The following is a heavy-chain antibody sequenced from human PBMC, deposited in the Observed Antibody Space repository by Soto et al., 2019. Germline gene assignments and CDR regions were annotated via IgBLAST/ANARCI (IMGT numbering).Heavy chain of an antibody. CDR1: GFTVTTNY. Sequence: RGSLRLSCLASGFTVTTNYIIFFGQPPLKWLEWVSTTFSGGSTNYADSVRGRFSISRDNTKNTVYLQMNNLRVEDTAVYYCAKKSPSSIQGWAFAMDVWGQGTTVTVSS. CDR3: AKKSPSSIQGWAFAMDV. V-gene: IGHV3-53*01. CDR2: TFSGGST. J-gene: IGHJ6*02. D-gene: IGHD1-26*01.